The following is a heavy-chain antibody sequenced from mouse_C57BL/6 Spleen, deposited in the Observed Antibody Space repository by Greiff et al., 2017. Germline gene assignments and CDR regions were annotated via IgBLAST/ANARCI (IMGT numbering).Heavy chain of an antibody. CDR2: ISYDGSN. D-gene: IGHD2-3*01. CDR1: GYSITSGYY. J-gene: IGHJ1*03. V-gene: IGHV3-6*01. CDR3: ARVDGYWYFDV. Sequence: EVKLMESGPGLVKPSQSLSLTCSVTGYSITSGYYWNWLRQFPGNKLEWMGYISYDGSNNYNPSLKNRISITRDTSKNQFFLKLNSVTTEDTATYYCARVDGYWYFDVWGTGTTVTVSS.